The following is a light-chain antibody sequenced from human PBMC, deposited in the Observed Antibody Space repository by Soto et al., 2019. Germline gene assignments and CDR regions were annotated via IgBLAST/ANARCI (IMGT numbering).Light chain of an antibody. CDR3: QQYYKSKWT. CDR2: WAS. CDR1: QSILNRSNNKNY. V-gene: IGKV4-1*01. Sequence: DIVMTQSPDSLAVSLGERATINCKSSQSILNRSNNKNYLTWYQQKQGKPPKLLIYWASTRESGVPDRFSGSGSGTDFTLTISSLQAEDVAVYYCQQYYKSKWTFGQGTKVEIK. J-gene: IGKJ1*01.